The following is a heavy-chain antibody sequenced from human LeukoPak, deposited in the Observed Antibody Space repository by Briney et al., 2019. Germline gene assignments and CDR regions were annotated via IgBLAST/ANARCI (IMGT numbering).Heavy chain of an antibody. Sequence: GGSLRLSCAASGFTFGSYWMSWVRRAPGKGLEWVANIKQDGSEKDYVDSVKGRFTISRDNAKNSLYLQVNNLRAEDTAVYYCAREFYSNCNYYFDYWGQGTLVTVSS. CDR2: IKQDGSEK. V-gene: IGHV3-7*01. CDR1: GFTFGSYW. CDR3: AREFYSNCNYYFDY. D-gene: IGHD4-11*01. J-gene: IGHJ4*02.